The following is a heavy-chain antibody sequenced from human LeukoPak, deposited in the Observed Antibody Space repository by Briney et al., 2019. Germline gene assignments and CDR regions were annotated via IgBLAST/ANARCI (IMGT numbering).Heavy chain of an antibody. J-gene: IGHJ6*03. V-gene: IGHV3-23*01. CDR1: GFTFSSYA. CDR2: ISGSGGST. Sequence: GGSLRLSCAASGFTFSSYAMSWVRQAPGKGLEWVSAISGSGGSTYYADSVKGRFTISRDNSKNTLYLQMNSLRAEDTAVYYCAKHSSTSPRDYYYYMDVWGKGTTVTVSS. CDR3: AKHSSTSPRDYYYYMDV. D-gene: IGHD2-2*01.